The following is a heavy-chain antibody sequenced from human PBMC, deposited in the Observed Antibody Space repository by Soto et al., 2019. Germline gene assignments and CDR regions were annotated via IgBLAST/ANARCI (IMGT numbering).Heavy chain of an antibody. Sequence: PSEILSLTCTVSGDSVNSGSYYWSWIRQPPGKGLDWIGYIYSSGRTDYNPSLESRVTISKDSSKNQFSLKLSSVTAADTAIYYCGRTDNRGQCAAWYSGYVTLVTGS. J-gene: IGHJ4*01. CDR1: GDSVNSGSYY. V-gene: IGHV4-61*01. CDR3: GRTDNRGQCAAWY. D-gene: IGHD3-22*01. CDR2: IYSSGRT.